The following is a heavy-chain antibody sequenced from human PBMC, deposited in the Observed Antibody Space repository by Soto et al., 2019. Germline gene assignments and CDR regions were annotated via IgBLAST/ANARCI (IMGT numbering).Heavy chain of an antibody. CDR3: VRGSHDYRKKGRWFEP. J-gene: IGHJ5*02. CDR1: VVSFSGYY. CDR2: INHYGSV. Sequence: SETLSLTCALHVVSFSGYYRSCIRHPPGEGLEWIGEINHYGSVNYNPSLKSRVTLSVDTSRNQFSLNLSSVTAADTAVYYCVRGSHDYRKKGRWFEPWGLGTLVNVSS. D-gene: IGHD4-17*01. V-gene: IGHV4-34*01.